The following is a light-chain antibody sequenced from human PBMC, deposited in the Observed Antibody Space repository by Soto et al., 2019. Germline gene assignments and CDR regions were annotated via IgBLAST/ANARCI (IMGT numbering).Light chain of an antibody. J-gene: IGLJ1*01. V-gene: IGLV2-11*01. Sequence: QSALTQPRSVSGSPGQSVTISCTGTSSNIGGYNYVSWYQQHPGKAPKLMIYDVSERPSGVPDRFSGSKSGNTASLTISGLQAEDEADYYFCSYAGSYIDLFGTGTKFTVL. CDR3: CSYAGSYIDL. CDR2: DVS. CDR1: SSNIGGYNY.